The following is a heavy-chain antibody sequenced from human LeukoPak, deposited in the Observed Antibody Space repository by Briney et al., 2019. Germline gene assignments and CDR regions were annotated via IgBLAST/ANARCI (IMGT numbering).Heavy chain of an antibody. CDR2: TYSRSKWFN. J-gene: IGHJ4*02. CDR3: ARGTGSLDY. V-gene: IGHV6-1*01. D-gene: IGHD1-26*01. Sequence: SQTLSLTCAISGNSFSSKSASWNWIRQSPSRGLEWLGRTYSRSKWFNDYAVSVKSRITINPDTSKNQFSLHLTSVTPDDTAVYYCARGTGSLDYWGQGTLVTVSS. CDR1: GNSFSSKSAS.